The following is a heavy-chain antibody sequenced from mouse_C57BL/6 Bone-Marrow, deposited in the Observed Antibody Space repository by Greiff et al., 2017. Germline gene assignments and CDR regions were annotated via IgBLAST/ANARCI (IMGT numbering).Heavy chain of an antibody. Sequence: EVKLMESGPELVKPGASVKISCKASGYSFTGYYMNWVKQSPEKSLEWIGEINPSTGGTTYNQKLKAKATLTVDKSSSTAYMQLKSLTSEDSAVYYCARTAMDYWGQGTSVTVSS. J-gene: IGHJ4*01. CDR3: ARTAMDY. CDR1: GYSFTGYY. V-gene: IGHV1-42*01. CDR2: INPSTGGT.